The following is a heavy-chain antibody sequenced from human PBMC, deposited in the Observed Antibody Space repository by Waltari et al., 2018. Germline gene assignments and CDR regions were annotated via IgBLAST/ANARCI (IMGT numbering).Heavy chain of an antibody. CDR1: GGSISSSSYY. D-gene: IGHD3-3*01. V-gene: IGHV4-39*07. CDR2: IYYSGST. J-gene: IGHJ4*02. CDR3: ARVRGGGHYYFDY. Sequence: QLQLQESGPGLVKPSETLSLTCTVSGGSISSSSYYWGWIRQPPGKGLEWIGSIYYSGSTYYNPSLKSRVTISVDTSKNQFSLKLSSVTAADTAVYYCARVRGGGHYYFDYWGQGTLVTVSS.